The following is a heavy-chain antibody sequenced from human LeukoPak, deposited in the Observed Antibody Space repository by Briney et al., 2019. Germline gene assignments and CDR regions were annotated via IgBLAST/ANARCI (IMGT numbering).Heavy chain of an antibody. V-gene: IGHV4-39*06. Sequence: SETLTLTCTVSGGSISSSSYYWGWIRQPPGKGLEWIGSIYHSGSTYYNPSLKSRVTISVDTSKNQFPLELSSVTAADTAVYYCAITSYMVRGVIDDYWGQGTLVTVSS. CDR2: IYHSGST. CDR1: GGSISSSSYY. CDR3: AITSYMVRGVIDDY. J-gene: IGHJ4*02. D-gene: IGHD3-10*01.